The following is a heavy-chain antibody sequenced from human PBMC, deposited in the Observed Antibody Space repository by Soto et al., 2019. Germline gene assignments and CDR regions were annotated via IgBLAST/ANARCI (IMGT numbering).Heavy chain of an antibody. D-gene: IGHD3-3*01. CDR2: IYYSGST. CDR3: ARWWSGSRQGFDP. V-gene: IGHV4-31*03. CDR1: GGSISSGDYY. J-gene: IGHJ5*02. Sequence: QVQLQESGPGLVKPSQTLSLTCTVSGGSISSGDYYWSWIRQHPGKGLEWIGYIYYSGSTYYNPSLKRRVTISVDTPKNQFSLKLSSVTAADTAVYYCARWWSGSRQGFDPWGQGTLVTVSS.